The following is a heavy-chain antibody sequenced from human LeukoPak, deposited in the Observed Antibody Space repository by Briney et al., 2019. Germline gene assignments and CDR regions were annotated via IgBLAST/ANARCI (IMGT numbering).Heavy chain of an antibody. D-gene: IGHD3-10*01. CDR3: ARRILDTSGNYWSFDP. Sequence: PSETLSLTCSVSGGSISSSYWSWIRQPPGKGLERIGYIYYTGSTTYNPSLRSRVTISVDTSNNQFSLKLSSVTAADTAVYFCARRILDTSGNYWSFDPWGQGTLVTVSS. J-gene: IGHJ5*02. CDR2: IYYTGST. V-gene: IGHV4-59*01. CDR1: GGSISSSY.